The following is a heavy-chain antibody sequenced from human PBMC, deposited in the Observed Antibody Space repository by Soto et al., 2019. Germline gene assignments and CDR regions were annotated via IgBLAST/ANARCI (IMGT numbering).Heavy chain of an antibody. D-gene: IGHD1-1*01. V-gene: IGHV4-39*01. Sequence: SETLSLTCTVSGGSIRSSSNYWGWIRQSPGKGLEWIGNIHYSGSTYYNPSLKSRVTISVDTSKNQFSLKLSSVTAADTAVYFCASPRRGNGFDYYYYMDVWGKGTTVTVSS. CDR3: ASPRRGNGFDYYYYMDV. CDR2: IHYSGST. J-gene: IGHJ6*03. CDR1: GGSIRSSSNY.